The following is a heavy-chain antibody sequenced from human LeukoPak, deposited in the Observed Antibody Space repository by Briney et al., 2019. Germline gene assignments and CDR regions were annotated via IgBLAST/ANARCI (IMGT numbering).Heavy chain of an antibody. CDR1: GFTFSSYA. Sequence: GGSLRLSCAASGFTFSSYAMSWVRQAPGKGLEWVSAISGSGGSTYYADSVKGRFTISRDNSKNTLYLQMNSLRAEDTAVYYCAGKEMGARGFRGAFDIWGQGTMVTVSS. V-gene: IGHV3-23*01. J-gene: IGHJ3*02. D-gene: IGHD1-26*01. CDR3: AGKEMGARGFRGAFDI. CDR2: ISGSGGST.